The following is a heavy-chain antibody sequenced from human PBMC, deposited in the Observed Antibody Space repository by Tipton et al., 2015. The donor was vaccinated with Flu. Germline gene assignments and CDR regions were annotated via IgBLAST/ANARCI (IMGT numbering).Heavy chain of an antibody. D-gene: IGHD3-16*02. V-gene: IGHV3-21*01. CDR3: ARIFCLGSDCYTLDGMDV. J-gene: IGHJ6*01. CDR2: ISSRSSYI. Sequence: GSLRLSCAASGFTFSFYSMNWVRQAPGKGLEWVSSISSRSSYIYYADSVKGRFTVSRDNAENSLFLQMNSLRAEDTAVYYCARIFCLGSDCYTLDGMDVWGQGTTVTVSS. CDR1: GFTFSFYS.